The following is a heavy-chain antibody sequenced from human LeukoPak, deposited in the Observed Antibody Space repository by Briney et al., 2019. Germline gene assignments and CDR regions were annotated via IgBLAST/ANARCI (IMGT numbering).Heavy chain of an antibody. CDR1: GYTFTGHY. D-gene: IGHD3-3*02. CDR3: ARGSLAIFDWLDS. V-gene: IGHV1-2*02. J-gene: IGHJ5*01. CDR2: INPNTGDT. Sequence: ASVKVSCKASGYTFTGHYMHWVRQAPGQGLEWMGWINPNTGDTNYAQKFQDRVSMTRDTSINTAYMELHRLRSDDTALYYCARGSLAIFDWLDSWGQGTLVTVSS.